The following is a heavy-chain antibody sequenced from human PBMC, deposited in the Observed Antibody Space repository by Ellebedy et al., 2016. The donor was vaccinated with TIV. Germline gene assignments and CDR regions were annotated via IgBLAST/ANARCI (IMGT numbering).Heavy chain of an antibody. CDR3: ARGSGWCNY. Sequence: MPSETLSLTCTVSGGSISGYSWSWFRQPPGKELEWIGYIYDSGSTSYNPSLKSRVTISVDTSKNQFSLRLSSVTAADTAVYYCARGSGWCNYWGQGTLVTVSS. CDR2: IYDSGST. J-gene: IGHJ4*02. D-gene: IGHD6-19*01. V-gene: IGHV4-59*01. CDR1: GGSISGYS.